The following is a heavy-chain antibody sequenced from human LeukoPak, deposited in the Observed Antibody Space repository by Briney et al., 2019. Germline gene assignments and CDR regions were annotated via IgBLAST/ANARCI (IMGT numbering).Heavy chain of an antibody. D-gene: IGHD3-3*01. V-gene: IGHV3-7*03. Sequence: PGGTLRLSCAASGFTFSSFWMSWVRQAPGKGLEWVANIKKDGSQKYYVDSVEARFTISRDSAKNSLYLQMDSLRVDDTAVYYCTRVFGGYDVSDYWGQGTLVTVSS. CDR2: IKKDGSQK. J-gene: IGHJ4*02. CDR3: TRVFGGYDVSDY. CDR1: GFTFSSFW.